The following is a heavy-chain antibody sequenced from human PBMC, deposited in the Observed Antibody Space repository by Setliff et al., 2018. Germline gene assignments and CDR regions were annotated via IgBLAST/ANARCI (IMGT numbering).Heavy chain of an antibody. Sequence: SETLSLTCNVSGGSVSSTSHYWSWIRQTPGKGLEWIGESNHGGNTNYSPSLKSRLTISIDASTNQFSLKLYSVTAADTAVYYCRYWSGYYNNDYWGQGTLVTVSS. J-gene: IGHJ4*02. CDR3: RYWSGYYNNDY. CDR2: SNHGGNT. CDR1: GGSVSSTSHY. D-gene: IGHD3-3*01. V-gene: IGHV4-39*07.